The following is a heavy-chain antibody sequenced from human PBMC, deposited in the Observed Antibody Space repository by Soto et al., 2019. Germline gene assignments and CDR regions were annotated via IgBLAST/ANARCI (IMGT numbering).Heavy chain of an antibody. V-gene: IGHV3-74*01. Sequence: LRLSCAGAGFTFSTFWMHWIRQVPGKGLEWVSRINSDASHTYYADSVKGRSTISRDNAKNTLHLEMNSLRAEDTAVYYYVRDGHCITTRRYRNGSEPQGQASLDTVSS. CDR3: VRDGHCITTRRYRNGSEP. CDR2: INSDASHT. J-gene: IGHJ5*02. CDR1: GFTFSTFW. D-gene: IGHD3-22*01.